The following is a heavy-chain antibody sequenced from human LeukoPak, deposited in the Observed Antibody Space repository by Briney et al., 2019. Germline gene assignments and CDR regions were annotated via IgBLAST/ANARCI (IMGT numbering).Heavy chain of an antibody. CDR3: ARDYSGSSEK. CDR2: VNQDGRET. D-gene: IGHD6-19*01. V-gene: IGHV3-7*01. Sequence: GGSLRLSCTASGLTFSGNWMSWVRHAPGEGLEWVATVNQDGRETHYVDSVKGRFTISRDNTKNSLYLQMNSLRAEDTAVYYCARDYSGSSEKWGQGTLVTVSS. J-gene: IGHJ4*02. CDR1: GLTFSGNW.